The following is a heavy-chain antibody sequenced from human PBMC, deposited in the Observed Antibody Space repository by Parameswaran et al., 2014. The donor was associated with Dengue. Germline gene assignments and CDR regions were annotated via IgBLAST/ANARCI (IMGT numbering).Heavy chain of an antibody. D-gene: IGHD3-22*01. CDR2: IIPIFGTA. Sequence: WVRQAPGQGLEWMGGIIPIFGTANYAQKFQGRVTITADESTSTAYMELSSLRSEDTAVYYCARYLLYYDSSGSGFRTSGYYFDYWGQGTLVTVSS. J-gene: IGHJ4*02. V-gene: IGHV1-69*01. CDR3: ARYLLYYDSSGSGFRTSGYYFDY.